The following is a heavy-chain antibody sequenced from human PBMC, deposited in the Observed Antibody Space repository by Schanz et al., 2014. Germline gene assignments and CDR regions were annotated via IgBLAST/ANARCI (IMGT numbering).Heavy chain of an antibody. J-gene: IGHJ4*02. V-gene: IGHV3-33*01. CDR2: IRYDGRNK. Sequence: QAQLVESGGGVVQPGRSLRLSCVASGFTFISYDIHWVRQAPGKGLEWVAVIRYDGRNKNFVESVKGRFTISRDNSNNAVYLQMNTLRAEDTAVYYCAREDCSATSCYFRYWGQGTLVTVSS. D-gene: IGHD2-21*01. CDR3: AREDCSATSCYFRY. CDR1: GFTFISYD.